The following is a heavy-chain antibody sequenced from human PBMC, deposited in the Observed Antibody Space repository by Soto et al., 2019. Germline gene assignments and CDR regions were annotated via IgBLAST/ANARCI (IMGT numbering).Heavy chain of an antibody. Sequence: GGSLKIPCKASADSFTSYWISWVRKMHGKGLEWMGRIDPSYSYTNYSPSFQGHVTISADKSISTAYLQWSSLKASDTAMYYCARHAPYDSSGDNYYYYGMDVWGQGTTVTVSS. J-gene: IGHJ6*02. CDR1: ADSFTSYW. D-gene: IGHD3-22*01. V-gene: IGHV5-10-1*01. CDR2: IDPSYSYT. CDR3: ARHAPYDSSGDNYYYYGMDV.